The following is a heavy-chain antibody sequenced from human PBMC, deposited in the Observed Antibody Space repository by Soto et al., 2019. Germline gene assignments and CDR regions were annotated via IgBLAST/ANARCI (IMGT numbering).Heavy chain of an antibody. V-gene: IGHV1-2*04. D-gene: IGHD1-7*01. CDR3: ARGGTGTTGDAFDI. CDR1: GYTFTGYY. J-gene: IGHJ3*02. Sequence: ASVKVSCKPSGYTFTGYYMHWVRQAPGKGLEWMGWINPNSGGTNYAQNFQGWVTMTRDTSISTAYMELSRLSSDDTAVYYCARGGTGTTGDAFDIWGQGTMVTVSS. CDR2: INPNSGGT.